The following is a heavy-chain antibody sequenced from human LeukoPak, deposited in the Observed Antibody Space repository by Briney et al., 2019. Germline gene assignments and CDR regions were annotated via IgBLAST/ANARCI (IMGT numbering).Heavy chain of an antibody. CDR1: GFTFSSSA. V-gene: IGHV3-23*01. J-gene: IGHJ4*02. Sequence: PRGSLRLSCAASGFTFSSSAMSWVRQAPGKGLEWVSAISNNGGYTYYADSVQGRFTISRDNSKSTLCLQMNSLRAEDTAVYYCAKQLGYCSDGICYFPYWGQGTLVTVSS. CDR3: AKQLGYCSDGICYFPY. CDR2: ISNNGGYT. D-gene: IGHD2-15*01.